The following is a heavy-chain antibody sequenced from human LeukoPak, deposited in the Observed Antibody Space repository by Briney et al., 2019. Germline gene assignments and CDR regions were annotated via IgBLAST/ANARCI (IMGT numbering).Heavy chain of an antibody. D-gene: IGHD3-3*01. CDR2: FNACNGNT. CDR3: AREHDFLIDYSFDY. Sequence: GASVKVSCKASGYTFTSFSIFWVRQAPGQRLEWMGWFNACNGNTKYSQKLQGRVTITRDTSANTAYVELSSLRSEDTAVYSCAREHDFLIDYSFDYWGQGTLVTVSS. J-gene: IGHJ4*02. CDR1: GYTFTSFS. V-gene: IGHV1-3*01.